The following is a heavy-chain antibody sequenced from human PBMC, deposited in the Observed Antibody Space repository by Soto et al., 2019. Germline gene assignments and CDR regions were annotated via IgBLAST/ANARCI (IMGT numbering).Heavy chain of an antibody. J-gene: IGHJ6*02. CDR1: GGSISSSNW. CDR2: IYHSGST. D-gene: IGHD1-26*01. V-gene: IGHV4-4*02. Sequence: QVQLQESGPGLVKPSGTLSLTCAVSGGSISSSNWWSWVRQPPGKGLEWIGEIYHSGSTNYNPSLKSRVTISVDKSKNQFSLTLSSVIAAYTAVYYCARVSGSYYYGMDVWGQGTTVTVSS. CDR3: ARVSGSYYYGMDV.